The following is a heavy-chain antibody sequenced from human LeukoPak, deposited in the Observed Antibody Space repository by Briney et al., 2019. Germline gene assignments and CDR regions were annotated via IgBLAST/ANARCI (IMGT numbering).Heavy chain of an antibody. J-gene: IGHJ4*02. CDR3: ARRACSGDSCLDY. D-gene: IGHD2-15*01. CDR2: VSLGDSDA. CDR1: GVSFTSYD. Sequence: GESLKISCQGSGVSFTSYDIAWVRQTPGKGLEWMGIVSLGDSDARYSPSFQGQVSISGDKSINTAYVHWSNLKASDTAIYYCARRACSGDSCLDYWGQGTLVTVSS. V-gene: IGHV5-51*01.